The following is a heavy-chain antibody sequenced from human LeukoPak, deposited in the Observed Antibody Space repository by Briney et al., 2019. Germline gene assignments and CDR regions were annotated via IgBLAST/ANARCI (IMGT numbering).Heavy chain of an antibody. CDR3: ANGGSGSYYYDYYGMDV. Sequence: PGRSLRLSCAASGFTFSSYGMHWVRQAPGKGLEWVAVISYDGSNKYYADSVKGRFTISRDNSKNTLYLQMNSLRAEDTAVYYCANGGSGSYYYDYYGMDVWGQGTTVTVSS. V-gene: IGHV3-30*18. J-gene: IGHJ6*02. D-gene: IGHD3-10*01. CDR1: GFTFSSYG. CDR2: ISYDGSNK.